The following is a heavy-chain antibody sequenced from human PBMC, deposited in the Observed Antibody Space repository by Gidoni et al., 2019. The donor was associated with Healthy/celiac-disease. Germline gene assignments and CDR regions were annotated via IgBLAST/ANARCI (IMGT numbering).Heavy chain of an antibody. D-gene: IGHD3-10*01. CDR3: ARSWFGELGVDYYYYGMDV. V-gene: IGHV1-69*04. CDR1: GGTFSSYA. Sequence: QVQLVQSGAEVKKPGSSVKVSCKASGGTFSSYAISWVRQAPGQGLEWMGRIIPILGIANYAQKFQGRVTITADKSTSTAYMELSSLRSEDTAVYYCARSWFGELGVDYYYYGMDVWGQGTTVTVSS. CDR2: IIPILGIA. J-gene: IGHJ6*02.